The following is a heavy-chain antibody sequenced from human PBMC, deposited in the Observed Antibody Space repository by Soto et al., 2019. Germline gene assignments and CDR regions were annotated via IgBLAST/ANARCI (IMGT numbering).Heavy chain of an antibody. CDR1: GGSISSYY. V-gene: IGHV4-59*08. Sequence: PSETLSLTCTVSGGSISSYYWSWIRQPPGKGLEWIGYIYYSGSTNYNPSLKSRVTISVDTSKNQFSLKLSSVTAADTAVYYCARAVYDILTGSSPFDYWGQGTLVTVSS. CDR3: ARAVYDILTGSSPFDY. CDR2: IYYSGST. D-gene: IGHD3-9*01. J-gene: IGHJ4*02.